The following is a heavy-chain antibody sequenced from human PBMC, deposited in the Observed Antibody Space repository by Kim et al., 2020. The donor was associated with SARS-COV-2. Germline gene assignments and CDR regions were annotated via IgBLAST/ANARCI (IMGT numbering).Heavy chain of an antibody. CDR3: ARRTSVSGTFYIYV. CDR1: GCSISSRSYY. Sequence: SETLSLTCTVSGCSISSRSYYWGWLRQPPGKGLEWIGSFYYSGNTYYSPSPKRLVTISVETHKNLFLPKISFVTAAATADYYCARRTSVSGTFYIYV. V-gene: IGHV4-39*02. D-gene: IGHD3-10*01. J-gene: IGHJ3*01. CDR2: FYYSGNT.